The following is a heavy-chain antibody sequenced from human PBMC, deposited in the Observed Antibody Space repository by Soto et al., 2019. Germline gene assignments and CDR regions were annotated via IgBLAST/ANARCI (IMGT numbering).Heavy chain of an antibody. CDR2: IYYSGST. CDR1: GGSISSGGYY. CDR3: AREASDYDILTGYFSPDYYYYGMDV. V-gene: IGHV4-31*03. D-gene: IGHD3-9*01. Sequence: ASETLSLTCTVSGGSISSGGYYWSWIRQHPGKGLEWIGYIYYSGSTYYNPSLKSRVTISVDTSKNQFSLKLSSVTAADTAVYYCAREASDYDILTGYFSPDYYYYGMDVWGQGTTVTVSS. J-gene: IGHJ6*02.